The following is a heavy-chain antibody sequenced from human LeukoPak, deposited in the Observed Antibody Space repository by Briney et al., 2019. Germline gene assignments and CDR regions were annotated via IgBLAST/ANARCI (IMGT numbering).Heavy chain of an antibody. CDR2: IYYSGST. CDR3: ARRGAAAGTGYYFDY. Sequence: SETLSLTCTVSGGSISSYYWSWIRQPPWKGLEWIGYIYYSGSTNYNPSLKSRVTISVDTSKNQFSLKLSSVTAADTAVYYCARRGAAAGTGYYFDYWGQGTLVTVSS. J-gene: IGHJ4*02. CDR1: GGSISSYY. V-gene: IGHV4-59*08. D-gene: IGHD6-13*01.